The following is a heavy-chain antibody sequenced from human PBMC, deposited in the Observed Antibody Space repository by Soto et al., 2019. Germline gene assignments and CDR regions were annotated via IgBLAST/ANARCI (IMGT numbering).Heavy chain of an antibody. V-gene: IGHV3-33*01. CDR1: GFTLSSYV. CDR3: ARDYRRQGAYDY. CDR2: IWSDERTK. J-gene: IGHJ4*02. Sequence: QVQLVESGGGAVQPGRSLRLSCAASGFTLSSYVMHWVRQAPGKGLEWVALIWSDERTKYYADSVKGRFTISRDNSKSALYLHMNSVSVEETSVYYCARDYRRQGAYDYGGQGTLVTVSS.